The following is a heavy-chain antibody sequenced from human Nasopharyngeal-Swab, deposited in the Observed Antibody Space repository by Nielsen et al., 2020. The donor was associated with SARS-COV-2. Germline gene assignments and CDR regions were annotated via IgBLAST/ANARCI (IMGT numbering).Heavy chain of an antibody. CDR1: GFTFDDYA. D-gene: IGHD6-13*01. Sequence: GGSLRLSCAASGFTFDDYAMHWLRQAPGKGLEWVSGTSWNSGTIGYADSVKGRFTISRDNAKNSLFLQMNSLRTEDTALYYCARDAARSWYNWFDPWGQGTLVTVSS. J-gene: IGHJ5*02. CDR2: TSWNSGTI. CDR3: ARDAARSWYNWFDP. V-gene: IGHV3-9*01.